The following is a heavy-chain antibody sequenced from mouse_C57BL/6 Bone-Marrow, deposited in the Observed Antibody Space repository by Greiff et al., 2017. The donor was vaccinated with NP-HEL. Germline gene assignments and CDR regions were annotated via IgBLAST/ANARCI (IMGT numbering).Heavy chain of an antibody. CDR1: GYTFTSYW. CDR3: ARSEGYGAWFAY. V-gene: IGHV1-52*01. J-gene: IGHJ3*01. CDR2: IDPSDSET. Sequence: VQLQQSGAELVRPGSSVKLSCKASGYTFTSYWMHWVKQRPIQGLEWIGNIDPSDSETHYNQKFKDKATLTVDKSSSTAYMQLSILTSEDSAVYYCARSEGYGAWFAYWGQGTLVTVSA. D-gene: IGHD2-2*01.